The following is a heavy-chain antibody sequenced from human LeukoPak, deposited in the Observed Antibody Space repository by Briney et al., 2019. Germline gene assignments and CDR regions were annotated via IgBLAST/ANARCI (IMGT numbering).Heavy chain of an antibody. CDR2: ISGSGGST. CDR3: AKGVYSGWYYFDY. D-gene: IGHD5-12*01. J-gene: IGHJ4*02. Sequence: GGSLRLSCAASGFTVGSKDMTWVRQAPGKGLEWVSAISGSGGSTYYADSVKGRFTISRDNSKNTLYLQMNSLRAEDTAVYYCAKGVYSGWYYFDYWGQGTLVTASS. CDR1: GFTVGSKD. V-gene: IGHV3-23*01.